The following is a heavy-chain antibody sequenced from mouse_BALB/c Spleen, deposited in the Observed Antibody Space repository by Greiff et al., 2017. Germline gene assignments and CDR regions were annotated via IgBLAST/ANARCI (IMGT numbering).Heavy chain of an antibody. CDR3: ARPYGNASYWYFDV. J-gene: IGHJ1*01. Sequence: EVHLVESGGGLVQPGGSLKLSCAASGFTFSSYTMSWVRQTPEKRLEWVAYISNGGGSTYYPDTVKGRFTISRDNAKNTLYLQMSSLKSEDTAMYYCARPYGNASYWYFDVWGAGTTVTVSA. D-gene: IGHD2-1*01. CDR1: GFTFSSYT. CDR2: ISNGGGST. V-gene: IGHV5-12-2*01.